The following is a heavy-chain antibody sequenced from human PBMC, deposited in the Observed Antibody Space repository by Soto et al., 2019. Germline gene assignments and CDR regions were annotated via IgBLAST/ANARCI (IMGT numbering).Heavy chain of an antibody. D-gene: IGHD6-13*01. Sequence: PGKGLEWMGIIYPGDSDTRYSPSFQGQVTISADKSISTAYLQWSSLKASDTAMYYCARRLHSSSWRADPWGQGTLVTVSS. V-gene: IGHV5-51*01. CDR3: ARRLHSSSWRADP. J-gene: IGHJ5*02. CDR2: IYPGDSDT.